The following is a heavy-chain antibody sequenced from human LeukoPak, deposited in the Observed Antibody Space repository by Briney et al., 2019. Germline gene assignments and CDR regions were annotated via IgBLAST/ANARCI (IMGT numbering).Heavy chain of an antibody. V-gene: IGHV3-13*01. J-gene: IGHJ3*02. CDR3: VRGGIQVSGIDAFDI. CDR1: GFTFRNYD. Sequence: PGGSLRLSCAASGFTFRNYDMHWVRQFPGRGLEWVSAIGIADDTHYPDSVKGRFTISRENAKNSLYLQMNSLRDGDTAVYYWVRGGIQVSGIDAFDIWGQGTMVTVSS. CDR2: IGIADDT. D-gene: IGHD5/OR15-5a*01.